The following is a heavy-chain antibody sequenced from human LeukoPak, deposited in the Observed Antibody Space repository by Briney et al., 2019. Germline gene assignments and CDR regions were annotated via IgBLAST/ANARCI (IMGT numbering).Heavy chain of an antibody. V-gene: IGHV4-4*07. CDR2: IYTSGST. J-gene: IGHJ3*02. CDR1: GGSMSHH. Sequence: SETLSLTCTVSGGSMSHHWSWIRQSPGKGLEWIGRIYTSGSTNYNPSLKSRVTMSVDTSKNQFSLKLSSVTAADTAVYYCASRDRSDDAFDIWGQGTMVTVSS. CDR3: ASRDRSDDAFDI.